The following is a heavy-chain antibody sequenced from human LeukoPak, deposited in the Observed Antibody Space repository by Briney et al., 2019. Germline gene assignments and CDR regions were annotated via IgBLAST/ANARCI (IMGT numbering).Heavy chain of an antibody. CDR2: ISAYNGDT. V-gene: IGHV1-18*01. J-gene: IGHJ4*01. CDR3: ARIGLWFGELIDY. D-gene: IGHD3-10*01. Sequence: GASVKVSCKASGYTFASFGLSWVRQAPGQGLELVGWISAYNGDTNYAQNLQGRVTMTTDTSTSTAYMELRSLRSDDTAVYYCARIGLWFGELIDYWGQGTLVTVSS. CDR1: GYTFASFG.